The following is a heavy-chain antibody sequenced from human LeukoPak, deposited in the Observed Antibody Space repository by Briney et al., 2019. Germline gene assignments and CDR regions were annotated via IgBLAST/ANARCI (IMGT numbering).Heavy chain of an antibody. CDR1: GFTVSSNY. J-gene: IGHJ5*02. CDR3: ARALTGYSSSGSWFDP. D-gene: IGHD6-13*01. Sequence: GGSLRLSCAASGFTVSSNYMSWVRQAPGKGLEGVSVIYSGGSTYYADSVKGRFTISRDNSKNTLYLQMNSLRAEDTAVYYCARALTGYSSSGSWFDPWGQGTLVTVSS. CDR2: IYSGGST. V-gene: IGHV3-66*01.